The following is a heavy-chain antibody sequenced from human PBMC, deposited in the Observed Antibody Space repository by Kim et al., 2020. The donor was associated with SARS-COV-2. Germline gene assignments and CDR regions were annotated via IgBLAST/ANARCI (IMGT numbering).Heavy chain of an antibody. V-gene: IGHV1-58*01. Sequence: SVKVSCKASGFTFSTSSVPCVRQARGERLEWIGWIFVVSCNTKTALDFQERVTITMDMSTSTVYMELSILTSDDTAVYFFSSNWIIAFFGPPYAFSV. CDR3: SSNWIIAFFGPPYAFSV. CDR2: IFVVSCNT. D-gene: IGHD3-3*02. J-gene: IGHJ3*01. CDR1: GFTFSTSS.